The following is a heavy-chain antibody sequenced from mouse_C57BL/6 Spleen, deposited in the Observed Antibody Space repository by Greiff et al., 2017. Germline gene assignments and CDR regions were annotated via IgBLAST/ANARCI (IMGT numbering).Heavy chain of an antibody. CDR2: IDPSDSET. D-gene: IGHD3-2*02. J-gene: IGHJ4*01. CDR3: TRSGTAQAGEMDD. CDR1: GYTFTSYW. Sequence: QVQLQQPGAELVRPGSSVKLSCKASGYTFTSYWMHWVKQRPIQGLEWIGNIDPSDSETHYNQKFKDKATLTVDKSSSTAYMQLSSLTSEDSAVYYCTRSGTAQAGEMDDWGQGTSVTVSS. V-gene: IGHV1-52*01.